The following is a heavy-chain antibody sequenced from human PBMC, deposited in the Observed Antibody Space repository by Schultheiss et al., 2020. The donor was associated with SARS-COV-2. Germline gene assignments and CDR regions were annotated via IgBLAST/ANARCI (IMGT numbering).Heavy chain of an antibody. J-gene: IGHJ4*02. CDR2: INPNSGGT. V-gene: IGHV1-2*02. CDR1: GYTFTGYY. D-gene: IGHD3-3*01. Sequence: ASVKVSCKASGYTFTGYYMHWVRQAPGQGLEWMGWINPNSGGTNYAQKFQGRVTMTRDTSISTAYMELSSLRSEDTAVYYCAMDPGVLEWLGGVWGQGTLVTVSS. CDR3: AMDPGVLEWLGGV.